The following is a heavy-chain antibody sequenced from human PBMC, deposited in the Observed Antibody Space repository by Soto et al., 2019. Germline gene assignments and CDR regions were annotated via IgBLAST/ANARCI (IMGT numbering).Heavy chain of an antibody. CDR3: AADTHYYDSSGYFTPADDFDI. CDR2: IVVGSGNT. Sequence: SVKVSCKASGFTFTSSAVQWVRQARGQRLEWIGWIVVGSGNTNYAQKFQERVTITRDMSTSTAYMELSSLRSEDTAVYYCAADTHYYDSSGYFTPADDFDIWGQGTMVAAS. D-gene: IGHD3-22*01. CDR1: GFTFTSSA. V-gene: IGHV1-58*01. J-gene: IGHJ3*02.